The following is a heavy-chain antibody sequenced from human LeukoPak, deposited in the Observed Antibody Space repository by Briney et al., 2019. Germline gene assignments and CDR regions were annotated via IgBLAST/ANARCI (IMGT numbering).Heavy chain of an antibody. V-gene: IGHV3-74*01. Sequence: GGSLRLSCAASGLTFRRYWMHWVRQAPGKGLVWVSRISTDGSSTTYADSVRGRFTISRDNAKNTLYLQMNSLRVEDTAVYYCARDLDGYNFWGQGTLVTVSS. J-gene: IGHJ4*02. D-gene: IGHD5-24*01. CDR1: GLTFRRYW. CDR2: ISTDGSST. CDR3: ARDLDGYNF.